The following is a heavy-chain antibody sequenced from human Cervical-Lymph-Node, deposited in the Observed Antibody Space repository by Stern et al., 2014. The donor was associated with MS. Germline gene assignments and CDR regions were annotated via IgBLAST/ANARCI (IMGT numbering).Heavy chain of an antibody. Sequence: QITLKESGPALVQPTETLTLTCSFSGFSLSTSGMCVSWIRQPPGKALEWLALIAWDDDKYYSTSLRTRLTITKDTSKNHEVPTMTNMDPVDTATYYCARVHSGYDYVQDYWGQGTLVTVSS. D-gene: IGHD5-12*01. J-gene: IGHJ4*02. CDR1: GFSLSTSGMC. V-gene: IGHV2-70*12. CDR2: IAWDDDK. CDR3: ARVHSGYDYVQDY.